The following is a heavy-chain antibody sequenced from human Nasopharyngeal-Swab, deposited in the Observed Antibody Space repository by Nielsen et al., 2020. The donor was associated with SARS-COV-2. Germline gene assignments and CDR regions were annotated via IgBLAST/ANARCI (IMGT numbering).Heavy chain of an antibody. CDR1: GFTFSSFG. D-gene: IGHD3-16*01. J-gene: IGHJ4*02. Sequence: GGSLRLSCAASGFTFSSFGMHWVRQAPGKGLEWVAFIAHDASNEYYGDSVKGRFSISRDSSKNTLYLQMNSLRAEDTAIYYCAKDYRLQDPKHFDSWGQGILVTVSS. V-gene: IGHV3-30*18. CDR2: IAHDASNE. CDR3: AKDYRLQDPKHFDS.